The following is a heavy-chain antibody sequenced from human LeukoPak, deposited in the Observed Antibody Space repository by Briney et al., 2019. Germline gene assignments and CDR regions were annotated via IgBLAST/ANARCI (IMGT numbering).Heavy chain of an antibody. CDR1: GGSISSYY. Sequence: NPSETLSLTCTVSGGSISSYYWSWIRQPPGKGLEWIGYIYYRGSTNYNPSLKSRVTISVDTSKNQFSLKLASVTAADTAVYYCARRVDIVARYYFDYWGQGTLVTVSS. J-gene: IGHJ4*02. V-gene: IGHV4-59*08. CDR2: IYYRGST. CDR3: ARRVDIVARYYFDY. D-gene: IGHD5-12*01.